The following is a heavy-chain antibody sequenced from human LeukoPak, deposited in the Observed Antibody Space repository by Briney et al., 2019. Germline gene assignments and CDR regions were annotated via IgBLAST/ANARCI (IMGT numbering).Heavy chain of an antibody. D-gene: IGHD5-18*01. Sequence: SVKVSCKASGGTFSSYAISWVRQAPGQGLERMGGIIPIFGTANYAQKFQGRVTITTDESTSTAYMELSSLRSGDTAVYYCARDRGYSYGYLDYWGQGTLVTVSS. V-gene: IGHV1-69*05. CDR2: IIPIFGTA. CDR1: GGTFSSYA. J-gene: IGHJ4*02. CDR3: ARDRGYSYGYLDY.